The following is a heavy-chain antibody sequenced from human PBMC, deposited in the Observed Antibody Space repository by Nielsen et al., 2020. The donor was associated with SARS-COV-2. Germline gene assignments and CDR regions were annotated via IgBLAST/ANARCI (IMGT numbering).Heavy chain of an antibody. J-gene: IGHJ4*02. CDR3: TRDRDYYDSSGYDY. CDR1: GFTFDDYA. D-gene: IGHD3-22*01. V-gene: IGHV3-49*04. Sequence: GESLKISCAASGFTFDDYAMHWVRQGPGKGLEWVGFIRSKAYGGTTEYAASVKGRFTISRDDSKSIAYLQMNSLKTEDTAVYYCTRDRDYYDSSGYDYWGQGTLVTVSS. CDR2: IRSKAYGGTT.